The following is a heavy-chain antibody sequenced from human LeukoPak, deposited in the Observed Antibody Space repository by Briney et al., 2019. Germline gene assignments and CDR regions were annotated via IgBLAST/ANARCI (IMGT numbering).Heavy chain of an antibody. V-gene: IGHV1-69*04. CDR2: IIPILGIA. CDR1: GGTFSSYA. J-gene: IGHJ4*02. D-gene: IGHD1-26*01. CDR3: ATDRDLYSGSYNN. Sequence: ASVKVSCKASGGTFSSYAISWVRQAPGQGLEWMGRIIPILGIANYAQKFQGRVTITADKSTSTAYMELSSLRSEDTAVYYCATDRDLYSGSYNNWGQGTLVTVSS.